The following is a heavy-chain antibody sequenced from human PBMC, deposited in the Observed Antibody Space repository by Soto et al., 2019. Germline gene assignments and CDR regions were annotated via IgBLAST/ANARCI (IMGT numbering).Heavy chain of an antibody. D-gene: IGHD2-15*01. CDR1: GYTFTSYA. CDR2: INAGNGNT. CDR3: ARAGGYCSGGSCYQYQFDY. J-gene: IGHJ4*02. V-gene: IGHV1-3*01. Sequence: QVQLVQSGAEVKKPEASVKVSCKASGYTFTSYAMHWVRQAPGQRLEWMGWINAGNGNTKYSQKFQGRVTITRDTSASTAYMELSSLRSEDTAVYYCARAGGYCSGGSCYQYQFDYWGQGTLVTVSS.